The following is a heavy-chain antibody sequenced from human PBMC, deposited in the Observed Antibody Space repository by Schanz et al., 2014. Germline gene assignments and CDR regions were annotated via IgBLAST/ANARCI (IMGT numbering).Heavy chain of an antibody. CDR3: ARSGVDV. V-gene: IGHV3-21*01. Sequence: EVQLVESGGGLVKPGGSLRLSCAASGFTFNNFGMNWVRQAPGKGLEWVSCITGGSTTYTYYADSVRGRFTISRDNAKSSVYLQMNSLRAEDTAVYYCARSGVDVWGQGTTVTVCS. J-gene: IGHJ6*02. D-gene: IGHD3-10*01. CDR1: GFTFNNFG. CDR2: ITGGSTTYT.